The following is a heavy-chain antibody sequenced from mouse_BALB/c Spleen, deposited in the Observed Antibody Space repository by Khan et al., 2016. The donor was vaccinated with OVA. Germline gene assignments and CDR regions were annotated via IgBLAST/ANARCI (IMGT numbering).Heavy chain of an antibody. V-gene: IGHV5-6-5*01. Sequence: EVMLVESGGGLVKPGGSLKLSCAGSGFTFSSYAMSWVRLTPEKRLEWVASISSGGNTYYPDSVKGRFTISRDNARNILYLQMSSLRSEDTAMYXCARLVDYGGQGTSVTVSS. CDR2: ISSGGNT. CDR3: ARLVDY. J-gene: IGHJ4*01. CDR1: GFTFSSYA.